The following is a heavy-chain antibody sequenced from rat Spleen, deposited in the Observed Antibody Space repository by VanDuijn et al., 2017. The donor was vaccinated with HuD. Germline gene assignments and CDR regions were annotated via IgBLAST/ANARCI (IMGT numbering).Heavy chain of an antibody. Sequence: EVQLVESDGGLVQPGGSLKLSCAASGFTFSDSYIAWVRQAPTKGVGWVATIIYDGSSTYYRDSVKGRFTISRDNAKSTLYLQMDSLRSEDTATYYCATYNSGYDWFAYWGQGTLVTVSS. V-gene: IGHV5S10*01. CDR3: ATYNSGYDWFAY. D-gene: IGHD4-3*01. CDR2: IIYDGSST. J-gene: IGHJ3*01. CDR1: GFTFSDSY.